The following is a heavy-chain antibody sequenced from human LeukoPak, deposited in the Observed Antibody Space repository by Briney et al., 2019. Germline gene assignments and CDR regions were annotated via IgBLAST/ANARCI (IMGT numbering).Heavy chain of an antibody. D-gene: IGHD3-22*01. J-gene: IGHJ2*01. CDR2: VSPALVIS. Sequence: GASVKVSCKASGGNFVTYYITWVRQAPGQGLGWMGRVSPALVISYYAQKFQGRLTISADTSTTTAYMELTSLRPEDTAVYYCAVAYDGAEGYFDLWGRGTLVTVSS. CDR1: GGNFVTYY. V-gene: IGHV1-69*02. CDR3: AVAYDGAEGYFDL.